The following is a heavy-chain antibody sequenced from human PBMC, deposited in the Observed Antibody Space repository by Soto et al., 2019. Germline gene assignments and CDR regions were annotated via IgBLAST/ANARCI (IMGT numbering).Heavy chain of an antibody. CDR3: EKDGNLGAPGYYYGMDV. CDR1: GFTFSSYG. V-gene: IGHV3-30*18. Sequence: QVQLVESGGGVVQPGRSLRLSCAASGFTFSSYGMHWVRQAPGKGLEWVAVISYDGSNKYYADSVKGRFTISRDNSKNALYLQMNSLRAEDTAVYYCEKDGNLGAPGYYYGMDVWGQGTTVTVSS. CDR2: ISYDGSNK. J-gene: IGHJ6*02. D-gene: IGHD3-10*01.